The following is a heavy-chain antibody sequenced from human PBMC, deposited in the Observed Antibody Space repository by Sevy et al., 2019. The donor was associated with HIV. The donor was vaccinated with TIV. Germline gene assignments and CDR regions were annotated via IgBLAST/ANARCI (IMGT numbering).Heavy chain of an antibody. J-gene: IGHJ4*02. CDR1: GGSISSGSYY. V-gene: IGHV4-61*02. CDR2: IYTSGST. D-gene: IGHD3-10*01. CDR3: AREGYLWFGEFFSENYYFDY. Sequence: SETLSLTCTVSGGSISSGSYYWSWIRQPAGKGLEWIGRIYTSGSTNYNPSLKSRVTISVDTSKNQFSLKLSSVTAADTAMYYCAREGYLWFGEFFSENYYFDYWGQGTLVTVSS.